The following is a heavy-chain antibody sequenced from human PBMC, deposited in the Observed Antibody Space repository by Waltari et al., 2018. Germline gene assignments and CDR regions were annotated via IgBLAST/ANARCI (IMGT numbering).Heavy chain of an antibody. CDR1: GYSISSGYY. CDR3: ARDRPEKKGGVDY. V-gene: IGHV4-38-2*02. CDR2: LYHSGST. Sequence: QVQLQESGPGLVKPSETLSLTCAVSGYSISSGYYWGWIRQPPGKGLEWIGSLYHSGSTDYNPSLKSRVTISVDTSKNQFSLKLSSVTAADTAVYYCARDRPEKKGGVDYWGQGTLVTVSS. J-gene: IGHJ4*02.